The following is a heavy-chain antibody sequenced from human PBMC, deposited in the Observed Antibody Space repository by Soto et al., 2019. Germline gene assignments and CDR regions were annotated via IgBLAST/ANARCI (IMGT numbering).Heavy chain of an antibody. CDR3: ARDEYDYVWGSYRPQTAYYYGMDV. CDR1: GYTFTSYY. CDR2: INPSGGST. Sequence: VSVKVSCKASGYTFTSYYMHWVRQAPGQGLEWMGIINPSGGSTSYAQKFQGRVTMTRDTSTSTVYMELSSLRSEDTAVYYCARDEYDYVWGSYRPQTAYYYGMDVWGQGTTVTVSS. J-gene: IGHJ6*02. D-gene: IGHD3-16*02. V-gene: IGHV1-46*01.